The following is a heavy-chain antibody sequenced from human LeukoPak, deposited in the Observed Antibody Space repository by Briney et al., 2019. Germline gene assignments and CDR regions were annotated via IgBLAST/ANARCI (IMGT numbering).Heavy chain of an antibody. V-gene: IGHV3-23*01. D-gene: IGHD4-11*01. CDR3: VRLTDPNWFDP. CDR2: ISGSGGST. CDR1: GFTFFNYG. J-gene: IGHJ5*02. Sequence: GGSLRLSCAASGFTFFNYGMTWVRQAPGKGLEWVAGISGSGGSTNYADSVKGRFTISRDNSKNTLYLQMNSLRAEDTAVYYCVRLTDPNWFDPWGQGTLVTVSS.